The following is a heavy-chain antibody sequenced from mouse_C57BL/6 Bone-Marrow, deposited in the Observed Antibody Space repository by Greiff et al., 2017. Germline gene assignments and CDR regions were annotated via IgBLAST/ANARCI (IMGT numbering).Heavy chain of an antibody. CDR3: ARHNYGSSYGYFDV. V-gene: IGHV3-1*01. Sequence: ESGPGMVKPSQSLSLTCTVTGYSITSGYDWHWIRHFPGNKLEWMGYISYSGSTNYNPSLKSRISITHDTSKNHFFLKLNSVTTEDTATYYGARHNYGSSYGYFDVWGTGTTVTVSS. CDR1: GYSITSGYD. D-gene: IGHD1-1*01. CDR2: ISYSGST. J-gene: IGHJ1*03.